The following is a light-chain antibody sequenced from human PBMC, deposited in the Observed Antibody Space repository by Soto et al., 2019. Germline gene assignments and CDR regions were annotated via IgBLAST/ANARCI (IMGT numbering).Light chain of an antibody. CDR1: SSDVGGYNY. CDR3: SSYTSSTTLYV. J-gene: IGLJ1*01. Sequence: QSALTQPASVSGSPGQSITISCTGTSSDVGGYNYVPWYQQHPGKAPKLMIYDVSNRPSGVSNRFSGSKSGNTASLTISGLQAEDEADYCCSSYTSSTTLYVFGTGTKLTVL. CDR2: DVS. V-gene: IGLV2-14*01.